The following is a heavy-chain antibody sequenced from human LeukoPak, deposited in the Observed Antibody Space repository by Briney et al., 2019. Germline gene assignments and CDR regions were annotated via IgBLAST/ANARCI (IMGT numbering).Heavy chain of an antibody. CDR2: VNHSGST. CDR3: AGPSSGWYPY. J-gene: IGHJ4*02. CDR1: GGSFSGYY. D-gene: IGHD6-19*01. Sequence: ASETLSLTCAVYGGSFSGYYWNWIRQPPGKGLEWIGDVNHSGSTNYNPSLKSRVTISVDTSKNQFSLKLSSVTAADTAVYYCAGPSSGWYPYWGQGTLVTVSS. V-gene: IGHV4-34*01.